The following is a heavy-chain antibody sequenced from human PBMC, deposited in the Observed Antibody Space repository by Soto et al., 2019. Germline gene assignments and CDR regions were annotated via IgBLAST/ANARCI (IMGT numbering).Heavy chain of an antibody. CDR1: GGSISGYY. CDR3: ARQSSGYSSSWSDF. CDR2: VYYTGST. Sequence: SETLSLTCTVSGGSISGYYWSWFRQPPGKGLEWIASVYYTGSTNYNPSLKSRVTISLDTSKTQFSLKLSSVTAADTAVYYCARQSSGYSSSWSDFWGQGTLVTVS. V-gene: IGHV4-59*08. D-gene: IGHD6-13*01. J-gene: IGHJ5*01.